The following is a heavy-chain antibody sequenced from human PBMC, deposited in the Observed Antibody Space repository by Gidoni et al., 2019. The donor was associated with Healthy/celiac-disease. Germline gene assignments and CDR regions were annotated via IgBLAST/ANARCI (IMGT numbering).Heavy chain of an antibody. CDR3: ARDGYSSSWSYFDY. J-gene: IGHJ4*02. D-gene: IGHD6-13*01. CDR1: GFPFSSYE. CDR2: ISSSGSTI. Sequence: EVQLVESGGGLVQPGGSLRLSCAAPGFPFSSYERNWVRQAPGKGLEWVSYISSSGSTIYYADSVKGRFTISRDKAKNSLYLQMNSLRAEDTAVYYCARDGYSSSWSYFDYWGQGTLVTVSS. V-gene: IGHV3-48*03.